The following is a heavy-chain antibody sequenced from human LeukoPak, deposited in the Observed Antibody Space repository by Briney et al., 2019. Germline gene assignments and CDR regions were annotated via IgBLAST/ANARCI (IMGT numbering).Heavy chain of an antibody. CDR2: ISSSSSYI. Sequence: GGSLRLSCAASGFTFSSDSMNWVRQAPGKGLEWVSSISSSSSYIYYADSVKGRFTISRDNAKNSLYLQMNSLRAEDTAVYYCARAGGLYCSGGSCYFYWGQGTLVTVSS. J-gene: IGHJ4*02. V-gene: IGHV3-21*01. CDR3: ARAGGLYCSGGSCYFY. CDR1: GFTFSSDS. D-gene: IGHD2-15*01.